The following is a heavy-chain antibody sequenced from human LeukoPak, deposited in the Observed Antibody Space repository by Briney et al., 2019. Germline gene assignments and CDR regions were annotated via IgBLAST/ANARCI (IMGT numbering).Heavy chain of an antibody. CDR1: GGSISSYY. V-gene: IGHV4-59*12. J-gene: IGHJ3*02. CDR2: IYYSGST. D-gene: IGHD3-16*01. CDR3: ARFDGRLGAFDI. Sequence: PSETLSLTCTVSGGSISSYYWSWIRQPPGKGLEWIGYIYYSGSTNYNPSLKSRVTMSVDTSKNQFSLKLSSVTAADTAVYYCARFDGRLGAFDIWGQGTMVTVSS.